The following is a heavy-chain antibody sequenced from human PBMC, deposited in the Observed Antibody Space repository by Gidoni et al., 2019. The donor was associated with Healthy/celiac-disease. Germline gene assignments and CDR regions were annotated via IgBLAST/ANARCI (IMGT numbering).Heavy chain of an antibody. CDR3: ARGYYDSSGYYSYYFDY. CDR2: INHSGST. CDR1: GGSFSGYY. V-gene: IGHV4-34*01. J-gene: IGHJ4*02. Sequence: QVQLQQWGAGLLKPSETLSLTCAVYGGSFSGYYWSWIRQPPGKGLEWIGEINHSGSTNYNPSLKSRVTISVDTSKNQFALKLSSVTAADTAVYYCARGYYDSSGYYSYYFDYWGQGTLVTVSS. D-gene: IGHD3-22*01.